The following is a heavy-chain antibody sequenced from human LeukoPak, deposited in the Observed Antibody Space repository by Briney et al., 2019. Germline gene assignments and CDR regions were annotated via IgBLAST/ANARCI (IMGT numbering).Heavy chain of an antibody. Sequence: GSLRLSCAASGFTFSSYAMHWVRQAPGKGLEWVAVISYDGSNKYYADSVKGRFTISRDNSKNTLYLQTNSLRAEDTAMYYCARDQGSGIYYYGMDVWGKGTTVTVSS. D-gene: IGHD3-10*01. CDR2: ISYDGSNK. CDR1: GFTFSSYA. V-gene: IGHV3-30*04. J-gene: IGHJ6*04. CDR3: ARDQGSGIYYYGMDV.